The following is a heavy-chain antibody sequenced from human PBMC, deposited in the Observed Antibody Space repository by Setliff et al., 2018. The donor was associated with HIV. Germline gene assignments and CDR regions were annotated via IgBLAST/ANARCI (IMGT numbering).Heavy chain of an antibody. Sequence: LSLTSTVSGGSISNSNYYWGWIRQPPGKGLEWVGSIYYIGTTYYNPSLKSRVTISIDTSKNDFSLKLTSVTAADTAMYYCARLASTRDWYFDLWGRGTLVTVSS. J-gene: IGHJ2*01. CDR1: GGSISNSNYY. CDR2: IYYIGTT. CDR3: ARLASTRDWYFDL. V-gene: IGHV4-39*02.